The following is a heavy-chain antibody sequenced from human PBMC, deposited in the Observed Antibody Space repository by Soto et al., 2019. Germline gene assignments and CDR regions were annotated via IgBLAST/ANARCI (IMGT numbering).Heavy chain of an antibody. CDR2: IYHSGST. V-gene: IGHV4-4*02. D-gene: IGHD2-15*01. Sequence: SETLSLTCAVSGGSISSSNWWSWVRQPPGKGLEWIGEIYHSGSTNYNPSLKSRVTISVDKSKNQFSLKLSSVTAADTAVYYCARESVVVAATVYYGMDVWGQGTTVTVSS. J-gene: IGHJ6*02. CDR1: GGSISSSNW. CDR3: ARESVVVAATVYYGMDV.